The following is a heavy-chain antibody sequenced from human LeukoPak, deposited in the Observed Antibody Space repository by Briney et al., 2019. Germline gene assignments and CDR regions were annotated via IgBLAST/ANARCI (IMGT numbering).Heavy chain of an antibody. V-gene: IGHV3-21*01. CDR2: ISSSSSYI. D-gene: IGHD3-22*01. Sequence: GSLRLSCAASGFTFSSYSMNWVRQAPGKGLEWVSSISSSSSYIYYADSVKGRFTISRDNAKNSLYLQMNSLRAEDTAVYYCARLANYYDSSGDGFDIWGQGTMVTVSS. CDR3: ARLANYYDSSGDGFDI. J-gene: IGHJ3*02. CDR1: GFTFSSYS.